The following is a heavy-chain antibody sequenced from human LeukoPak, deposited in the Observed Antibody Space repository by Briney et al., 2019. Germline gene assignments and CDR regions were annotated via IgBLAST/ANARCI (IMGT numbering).Heavy chain of an antibody. V-gene: IGHV1-69*05. J-gene: IGHJ6*03. D-gene: IGHD3-3*01. Sequence: GASVKVSCKASGGTFSSYAISWVRQAPGQGLEWMGGIIPIFGTANYAQKFQGRVTITTDESTSTAYMELSSLRSEDTAVYYCASRGMDGDFWSGYPNYYYYYMDVWGKGTTVTVSS. CDR3: ASRGMDGDFWSGYPNYYYYYMDV. CDR2: IIPIFGTA. CDR1: GGTFSSYA.